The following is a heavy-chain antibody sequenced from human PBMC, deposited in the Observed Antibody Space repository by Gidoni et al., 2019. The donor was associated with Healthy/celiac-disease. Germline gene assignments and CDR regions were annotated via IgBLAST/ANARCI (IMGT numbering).Heavy chain of an antibody. J-gene: IGHJ6*02. CDR3: ARGGLGYCSGGSCYAYYYYYGMDV. D-gene: IGHD2-15*01. V-gene: IGHV4-34*01. CDR1: GGSFSGYS. CDR2: INHSGST. Sequence: QVQLQQWGAGLLKPSETLSLTCAVYGGSFSGYSWSGPPQPPGKGREWIGEINHSGSTNYNPSLKSRVTISVDTSKNQFSLKLSSVTAADTAVYYCARGGLGYCSGGSCYAYYYYYGMDVWGQGTTVTVSS.